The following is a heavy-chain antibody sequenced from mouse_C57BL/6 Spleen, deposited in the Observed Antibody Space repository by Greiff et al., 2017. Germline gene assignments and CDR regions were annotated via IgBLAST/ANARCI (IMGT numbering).Heavy chain of an antibody. D-gene: IGHD2-12*01. CDR1: GFTFSSYA. V-gene: IGHV5-4*01. CDR2: ISDGGSYT. J-gene: IGHJ3*01. CDR3: ARERAYYIILGWVSY. Sequence: EVKLMESGGGLVKPGGSLKLSCAASGFTFSSYAMSWVRQTPEKRLEWVATISDGGSYTYYPDNVKGRFTISRDNAKNNLYLHMSHLKSEDTAMYYCARERAYYIILGWVSYWGPGGLVTVSA.